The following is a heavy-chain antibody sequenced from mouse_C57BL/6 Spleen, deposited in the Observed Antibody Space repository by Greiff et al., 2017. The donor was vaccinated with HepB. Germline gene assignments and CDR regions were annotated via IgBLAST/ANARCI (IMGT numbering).Heavy chain of an antibody. D-gene: IGHD2-1*01. Sequence: EVKLMESEGGLVQPGSSMKLSCTASGFTFSDYYMAWVRQVPEKGLEWVANINYDGSSTYYLDSLKSRFIISRDNAKNILYLQMSSLKSEDTATYYCAREDYGNSFDYWGQGTTLTVSS. CDR2: INYDGSST. CDR1: GFTFSDYY. V-gene: IGHV5-16*01. CDR3: AREDYGNSFDY. J-gene: IGHJ2*01.